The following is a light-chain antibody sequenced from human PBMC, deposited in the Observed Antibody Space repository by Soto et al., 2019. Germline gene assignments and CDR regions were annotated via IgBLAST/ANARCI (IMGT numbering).Light chain of an antibody. J-gene: IGLJ1*01. Sequence: QSVLTQPASVSGSPGQSITISCTGTSSDVGGYNYVSWYQQHPGKAPKLMIYEVSNRPSGVSNRFSGSKSGNTASLTISGLQAEDEADYSCSSYTSSSTLMVFGTATKVTVL. CDR1: SSDVGGYNY. CDR3: SSYTSSSTLMV. V-gene: IGLV2-14*01. CDR2: EVS.